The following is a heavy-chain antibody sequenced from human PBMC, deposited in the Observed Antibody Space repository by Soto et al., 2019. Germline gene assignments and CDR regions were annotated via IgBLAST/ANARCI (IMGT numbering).Heavy chain of an antibody. CDR2: INAGNGNT. Sequence: AASVKVSCKASGYTFTSYAMHWVRQAPGQRLEWMGWINAGNGNTKYSQKFQGRVTMTRDTSTSTVYMELSSLRSEDTAVYYCARDRGVLVPAAMLDYWGQGTLVTVSS. CDR3: ARDRGVLVPAAMLDY. V-gene: IGHV1-3*01. J-gene: IGHJ4*02. CDR1: GYTFTSYA. D-gene: IGHD2-2*01.